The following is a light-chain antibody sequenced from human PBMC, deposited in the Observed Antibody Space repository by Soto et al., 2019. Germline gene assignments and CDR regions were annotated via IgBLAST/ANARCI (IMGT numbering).Light chain of an antibody. CDR2: AAS. Sequence: DIQLTQSPSFLSASVGDRVTITCRASQGISSYLAWYQQKPGKAPKLLIYAASTLQSGVPSRFSGNGSGTEFTLAISSLQPEDFATYYCQQLNSYPSFTFGPGTKVDIK. CDR3: QQLNSYPSFT. V-gene: IGKV1-9*01. J-gene: IGKJ3*01. CDR1: QGISSY.